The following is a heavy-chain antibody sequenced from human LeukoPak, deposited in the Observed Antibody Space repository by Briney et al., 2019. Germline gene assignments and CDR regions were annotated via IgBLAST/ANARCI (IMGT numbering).Heavy chain of an antibody. J-gene: IGHJ4*02. CDR3: ARVPYCSSTSCYRDGVDY. CDR1: GYTFTSYG. D-gene: IGHD2-2*01. V-gene: IGHV1-8*03. CDR2: MNPNSGNT. Sequence: ASVKVSCKASGYTFTSYGISWVRQATGQGLEWMGWMNPNSGNTGYAQKFQGRVTITRNTSISTAYMELSSLRSEDTAVYYCARVPYCSSTSCYRDGVDYWGQGTLVTVSS.